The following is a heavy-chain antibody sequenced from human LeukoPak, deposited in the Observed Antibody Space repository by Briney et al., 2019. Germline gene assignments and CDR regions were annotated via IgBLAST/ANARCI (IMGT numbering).Heavy chain of an antibody. J-gene: IGHJ4*02. D-gene: IGHD3-10*01. CDR3: ARHYYGSGSYYNAFDY. CDR1: GGSISSSSYY. V-gene: IGHV4-39*01. CDR2: IYYSGST. Sequence: SETLSLPCTVPGGSISSSSYYWGWIRQPPGKGLEWIGSIYYSGSTYYNPSLEGRVTISVDTSKHQFSLKLSSVTAADTAVYYCARHYYGSGSYYNAFDYWGQGTLVTVSS.